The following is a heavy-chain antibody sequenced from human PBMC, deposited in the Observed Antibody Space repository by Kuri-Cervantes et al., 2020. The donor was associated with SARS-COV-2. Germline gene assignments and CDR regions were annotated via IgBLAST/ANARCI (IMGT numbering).Heavy chain of an antibody. CDR2: INHSGST. V-gene: IGHV4-34*01. J-gene: IGHJ1*01. Sequence: GSLRLSCAVYGGSFSGYYWSWIRQPPGKGLEWIGEINHSGSTNYNPSLKSRVTISVDTSKNQFSLKLSSVTAADTAVYYCARHWASSGWYGIGYFQHWGQGTLVTVSS. D-gene: IGHD6-19*01. CDR3: ARHWASSGWYGIGYFQH. CDR1: GGSFSGYY.